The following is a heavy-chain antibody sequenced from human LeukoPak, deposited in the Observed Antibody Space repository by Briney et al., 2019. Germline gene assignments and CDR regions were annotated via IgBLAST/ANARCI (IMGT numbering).Heavy chain of an antibody. Sequence: GASVKVSCKASEGTFSNYAISWVRQSPGQGLGWLGWLNPNSGNTGYAQKFQGRVTMTRNPSISTAYMELSSLRSEDTAVYYCARGEDIVVVVAATPSWFDPWGQGTLVTVSS. CDR1: EGTFSNYA. CDR3: ARGEDIVVVVAATPSWFDP. J-gene: IGHJ5*02. CDR2: LNPNSGNT. V-gene: IGHV1-8*02. D-gene: IGHD2-15*01.